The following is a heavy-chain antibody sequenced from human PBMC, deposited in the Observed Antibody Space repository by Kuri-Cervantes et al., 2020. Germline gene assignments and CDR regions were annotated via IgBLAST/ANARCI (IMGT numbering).Heavy chain of an antibody. CDR3: ARDSVTGRKQDYYSYYMDV. J-gene: IGHJ6*03. CDR1: GGTFSSYA. V-gene: IGHV1-18*01. CDR2: ISAYNGNT. D-gene: IGHD1-20*01. Sequence: ASVKVSCKASGGTFSSYAISWVRQAPGQGLEWMGWISAYNGNTNYAQKLQGRVTMTTDTSTSTAYMELRSLRSDDTAVYYCARDSVTGRKQDYYSYYMDVWGKGTTVTVSS.